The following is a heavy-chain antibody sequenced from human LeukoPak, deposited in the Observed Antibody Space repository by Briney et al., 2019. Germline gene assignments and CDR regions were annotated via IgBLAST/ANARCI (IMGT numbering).Heavy chain of an antibody. CDR1: GFTFSSYI. J-gene: IGHJ4*02. CDR2: ISSSSSSM. D-gene: IGHD4-23*01. Sequence: GGSLRLSCAASGFTFSSYIMNWVRQAPGKGLEWVSSISSSSSSMYYADSVQGRFTISRDNAKDSLYLQMNSLRAEDTAIYYCARELVTSSYWGQGTLVTVSS. CDR3: ARELVTSSY. V-gene: IGHV3-21*01.